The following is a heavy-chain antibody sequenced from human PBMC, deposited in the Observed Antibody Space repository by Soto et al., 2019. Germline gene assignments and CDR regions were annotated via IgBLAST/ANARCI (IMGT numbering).Heavy chain of an antibody. Sequence: SVKVSCKASGGTFSSYAISWVRQAPGQGLEWMGGIIPIFGTANYAQKFQGRVTITADESTSTAYMELSSLRSEDTAVYYCARDPIAVAGTTNVGYWGQGTLVTVSS. D-gene: IGHD6-19*01. V-gene: IGHV1-69*13. CDR1: GGTFSSYA. J-gene: IGHJ4*02. CDR2: IIPIFGTA. CDR3: ARDPIAVAGTTNVGY.